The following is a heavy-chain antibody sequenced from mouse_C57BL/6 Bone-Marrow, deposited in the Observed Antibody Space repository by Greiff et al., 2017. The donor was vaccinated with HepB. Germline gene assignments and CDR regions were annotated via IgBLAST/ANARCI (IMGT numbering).Heavy chain of an antibody. CDR2: ISNLAYSI. J-gene: IGHJ4*01. CDR1: GFTFSDYG. Sequence: EVKLVESGGGLVQPGGSLNLSCAASGFTFSDYGMAWVRQAPRKGPEWVAFISNLAYSIYYADTVTGRFTISRENAKNTLYLETSSLRSEDTAMYYCARPWAMDYWGQGTSVTVSS. CDR3: ARPWAMDY. V-gene: IGHV5-15*01.